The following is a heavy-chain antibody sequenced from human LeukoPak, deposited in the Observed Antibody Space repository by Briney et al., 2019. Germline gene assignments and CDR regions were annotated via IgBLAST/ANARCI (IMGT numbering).Heavy chain of an antibody. V-gene: IGHV3-64D*06. D-gene: IGHD4-17*01. CDR2: ISSNGGST. J-gene: IGHJ4*02. Sequence: GGSLRLSCSASGLTFSSYAMHWVRQAPGKGLEYVSAISSNGGSTYYADSVKGRFTISRDNSKNTLYLQMSSLRAEDTAVYYCVKDWDTVTFDYWGQGTLVTVSS. CDR3: VKDWDTVTFDY. CDR1: GLTFSSYA.